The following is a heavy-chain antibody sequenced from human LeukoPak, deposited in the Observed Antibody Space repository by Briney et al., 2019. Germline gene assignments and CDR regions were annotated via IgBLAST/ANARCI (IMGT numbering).Heavy chain of an antibody. J-gene: IGHJ6*03. CDR1: GFIFSDYY. CDR2: ISSSGSTI. Sequence: GGSLRLSCAVSGFIFSDYYMSWIRQAPGKGLEWVSYISSSGSTIYYADSVKGRFTISRDNAKNSLYLQMNSLRAEDTAVYYCARVHTWYYYMDVWGKGTTVTVSS. CDR3: ARVHTWYYYMDV. V-gene: IGHV3-11*04.